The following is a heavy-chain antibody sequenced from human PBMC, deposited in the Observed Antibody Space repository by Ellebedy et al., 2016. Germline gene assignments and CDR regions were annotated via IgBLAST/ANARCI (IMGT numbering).Heavy chain of an antibody. D-gene: IGHD2-2*01. Sequence: GESLKISXEASGFAFSNYSMIWVRQAPGKGLEWVSSISSSGSLIYYADSVRGRFTISRDNAKNSLYLQMNSLRAEDMAVYYCVPAAKGAYYTFMDVWGKGTTVNVSS. V-gene: IGHV3-21*01. CDR1: GFAFSNYS. CDR2: ISSSGSLI. J-gene: IGHJ6*03. CDR3: VPAAKGAYYTFMDV.